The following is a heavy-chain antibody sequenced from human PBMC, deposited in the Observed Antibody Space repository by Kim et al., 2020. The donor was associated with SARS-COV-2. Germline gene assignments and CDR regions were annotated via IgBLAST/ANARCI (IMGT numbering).Heavy chain of an antibody. CDR1: GYTFTSYA. CDR2: INAGNGNT. Sequence: ASVKVSCKASGYTFTSYAMHWVRQAPGQRLEWMGWINAGNGNTKYSQKFQGRVTITRDTSASTAYMELSSLRSEDTAVHYCARVLGRNWFDPWGQGTLVTVSS. J-gene: IGHJ5*02. V-gene: IGHV1-3*01. CDR3: ARVLGRNWFDP.